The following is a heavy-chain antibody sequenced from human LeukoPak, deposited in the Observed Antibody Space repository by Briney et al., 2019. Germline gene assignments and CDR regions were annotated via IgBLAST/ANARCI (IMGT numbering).Heavy chain of an antibody. CDR3: GRVATMVRGVNYYYYYMDV. V-gene: IGHV4-30-4*07. J-gene: IGHJ6*03. Sequence: SETLSLTCAVSGGSISSGGYSWSWIRQPPGKGLEWNGYIYYSGSTYYNPSLKSRVTISVDTSKNQFSLKLSSVTAADTAVYYCGRVATMVRGVNYYYYYMDVWGKGTTVTVSS. D-gene: IGHD3-10*01. CDR2: IYYSGST. CDR1: GGSISSGGYS.